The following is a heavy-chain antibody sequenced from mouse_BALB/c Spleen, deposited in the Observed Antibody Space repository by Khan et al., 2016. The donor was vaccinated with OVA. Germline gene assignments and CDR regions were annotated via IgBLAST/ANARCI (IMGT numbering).Heavy chain of an antibody. D-gene: IGHD2-4*01. CDR3: ARSYDDYDVY. CDR1: GYTFSSYW. V-gene: IGHV1-9*01. Sequence: VQLQESGAELMKPGASVKISCKATGYTFSSYWIEWVKQRPGHGLEWIGEILPGTGSTNYTEKFKDKATFTADSSSNTAYMQLSSLTSEDSAVYYCARSYDDYDVYWGQGTTLTVSS. CDR2: ILPGTGST. J-gene: IGHJ2*01.